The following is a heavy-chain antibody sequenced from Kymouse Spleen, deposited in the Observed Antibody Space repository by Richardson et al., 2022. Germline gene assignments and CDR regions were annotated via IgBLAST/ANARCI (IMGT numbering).Heavy chain of an antibody. V-gene: IGHV4-34*01. D-gene: IGHD1-14*01. J-gene: IGHJ3*02. Sequence: QVQLQQWGAGLLKPSETLSLTCAVYGGSFSGYYWSWIRQPPGKGLEWIGEINHSGSTNYNPSLKSRVTISVDTSKNQFSLKLSSVTAADTAVYYCARGRGITPFDIWGQGTMVTVSS. CDR1: GGSFSGYY. CDR2: INHSGST. CDR3: ARGRGITPFDI.